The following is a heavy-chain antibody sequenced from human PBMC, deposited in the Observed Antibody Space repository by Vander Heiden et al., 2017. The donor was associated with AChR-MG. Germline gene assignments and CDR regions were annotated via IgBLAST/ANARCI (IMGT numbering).Heavy chain of an antibody. D-gene: IGHD6-19*01. J-gene: IGHJ5*02. Sequence: EVQLVESGGGLVKAGGSLRLSCAGSGFTSSSYSMNWVRQAPGKGLEWVSSISRSGSDIYYADAVRGRFTISRDNAKNSMSLQMKRMRDEDTAVYYFATAREVAGRGRGSWGQGTLVTVSA. CDR3: ATAREVAGRGRGS. V-gene: IGHV3-21*01. CDR2: ISRSGSDI. CDR1: GFTSSSYS.